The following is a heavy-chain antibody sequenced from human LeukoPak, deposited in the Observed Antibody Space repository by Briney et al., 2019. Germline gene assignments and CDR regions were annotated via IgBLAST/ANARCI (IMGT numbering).Heavy chain of an antibody. V-gene: IGHV3-23*01. CDR2: ISGSGGST. J-gene: IGHJ3*02. Sequence: GGSLRLSCAASGFTFSSYGMSWVRQAPGKGLEWVSAISGSGGSTYYADSVKGRFTISRDNSKNTLYLQMNSLRAEDTAVYYCAKTYYYDSSGYYGAFDIWGQGTMVTVSS. CDR1: GFTFSSYG. CDR3: AKTYYYDSSGYYGAFDI. D-gene: IGHD3-22*01.